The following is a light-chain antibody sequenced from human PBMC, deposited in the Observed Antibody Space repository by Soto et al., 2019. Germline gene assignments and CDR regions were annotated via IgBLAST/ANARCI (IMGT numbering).Light chain of an antibody. CDR3: RQYGSSPYT. J-gene: IGKJ2*01. Sequence: EIVLTQSPATLSLSPGERATLSCGASKSVSSSYLAWYQQKPGLAPRLLMYDASSRATGIPYMFSCSGSGTHFTLAINRLETEDFAVYYCRQYGSSPYTFGQWNKLEIK. V-gene: IGKV3D-20*01. CDR2: DAS. CDR1: KSVSSSY.